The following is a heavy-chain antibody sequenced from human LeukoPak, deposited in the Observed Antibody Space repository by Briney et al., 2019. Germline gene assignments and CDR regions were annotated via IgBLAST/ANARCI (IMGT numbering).Heavy chain of an antibody. CDR3: ARGGGSGWFDY. V-gene: IGHV4-59*01. J-gene: IGHJ4*02. Sequence: PSETLSLTWTVSGGSISRYYWSWIRQPPGKGLERIGYIYYSGSTNYNASLKSRVTISVDTSKNQFSLKLSSVTAADTAVYYCARGGGSGWFDYWGQGTLVTVSS. CDR2: IYYSGST. D-gene: IGHD6-19*01. CDR1: GGSISRYY.